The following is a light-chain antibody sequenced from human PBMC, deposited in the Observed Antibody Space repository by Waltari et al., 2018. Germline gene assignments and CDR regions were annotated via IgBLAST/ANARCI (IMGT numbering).Light chain of an antibody. CDR1: QSLRLY. CDR3: QHYESLPVT. V-gene: IGKV3-20*01. Sequence: EIVLTQSPGTLSLSPGERATLSCRASQSLRLYLAWYQQKPGQAPRLLIYHASTRATGIPDRFSGSGSGTDFSLTISRLEPEDFAVYYCQHYESLPVTFGQGTKVEIK. CDR2: HAS. J-gene: IGKJ1*01.